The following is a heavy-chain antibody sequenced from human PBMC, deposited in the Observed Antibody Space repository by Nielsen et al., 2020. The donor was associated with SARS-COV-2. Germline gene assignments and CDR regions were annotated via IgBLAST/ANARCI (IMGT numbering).Heavy chain of an antibody. CDR3: ARDVNLTGYYSY. CDR1: GYTFTNYG. CDR2: ISGYNGDT. Sequence: ASVQVSCKASGYTFTNYGISWVRQAPGQGLEWMGWISGYNGDTNYAQKFQGRVTMTRDTSTSTVYMELSSLRSEDTAVYYCARDVNLTGYYSYWGQGTLVTVSS. D-gene: IGHD3-9*01. V-gene: IGHV1-18*04. J-gene: IGHJ4*02.